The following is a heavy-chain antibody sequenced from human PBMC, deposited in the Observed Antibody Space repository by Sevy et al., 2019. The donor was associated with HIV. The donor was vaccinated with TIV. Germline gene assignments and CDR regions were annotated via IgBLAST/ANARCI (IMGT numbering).Heavy chain of an antibody. J-gene: IGHJ6*02. V-gene: IGHV3-30-3*01. CDR1: GFAFSNYYA. CDR3: ARPRANYVDHYFFYAMDV. CDR2: ISYDGRDT. D-gene: IGHD4-17*01. Sequence: GGSLRLSCAASGFAFSNYYAMHWVRQAPGKGLEWVALISYDGRDTYYPDSVKGRFTVSRDNFKNTLFLQMNSLTTEDTAVYYCARPRANYVDHYFFYAMDVWGQGTTVTVSS.